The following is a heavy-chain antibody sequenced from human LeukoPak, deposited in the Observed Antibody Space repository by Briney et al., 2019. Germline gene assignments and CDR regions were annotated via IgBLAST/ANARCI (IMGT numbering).Heavy chain of an antibody. Sequence: TGGSLRLSCAASGFTFDDYGMSWVRQAPGKGLEWVSGINWNGGSTGYADSVKGRFTISRDNAKNSLYLQMNSLRAEDTAVYYCARVGITMVRGVIITDNWFDPWGQGTLVTVSS. V-gene: IGHV3-20*04. CDR1: GFTFDDYG. CDR3: ARVGITMVRGVIITDNWFDP. D-gene: IGHD3-10*01. CDR2: INWNGGST. J-gene: IGHJ5*02.